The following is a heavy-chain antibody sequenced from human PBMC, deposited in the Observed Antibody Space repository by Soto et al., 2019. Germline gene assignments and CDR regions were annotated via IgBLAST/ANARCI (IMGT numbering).Heavy chain of an antibody. V-gene: IGHV4-4*07. J-gene: IGHJ5*02. CDR1: GGSISSYY. CDR3: VRTALGINWFDP. D-gene: IGHD6-13*01. Sequence: ETLSLSCPGSGGSISSYYWSWIRQPAGKGLEWIGRFYTSGSTKYNPALKSRVTMSVDTSKNQFSLKLSSVTAADTAVYYCVRTALGINWFDPWGQGTPVTVSS. CDR2: FYTSGST.